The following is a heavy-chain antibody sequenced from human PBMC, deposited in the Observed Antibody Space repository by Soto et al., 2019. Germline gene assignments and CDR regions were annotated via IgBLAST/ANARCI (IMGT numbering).Heavy chain of an antibody. V-gene: IGHV3-73*01. D-gene: IGHD6-19*01. CDR2: IRSKANSYAT. J-gene: IGHJ6*03. Sequence: EVQLVESGGGLVQPGGSLKLSCAASGFTFSGSAMHWVRQASGKGLEWVGRIRSKANSYATAYAASVKGRFTISRDDSKNTAYLQMNSLKTEDTAVYYCTRHAVRQWQPMDVWGKGTTVTVSS. CDR3: TRHAVRQWQPMDV. CDR1: GFTFSGSA.